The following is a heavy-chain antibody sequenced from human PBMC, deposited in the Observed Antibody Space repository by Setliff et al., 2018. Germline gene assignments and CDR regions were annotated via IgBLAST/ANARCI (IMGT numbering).Heavy chain of an antibody. D-gene: IGHD2-15*01. CDR2: IYDSGAT. Sequence: PSETLSLTCTVSGGSISNYWWGWIRQPPGKGLEWIGYIYDSGATYYNPSLRSRVTISVDTSKNQFSLKLSSVTAADTAVYYCASAAAGYCSGRSCYAKLYFDYWGQGTLVTVSS. CDR3: ASAAAGYCSGRSCYAKLYFDY. CDR1: GGSISNYW. V-gene: IGHV4-4*09. J-gene: IGHJ4*02.